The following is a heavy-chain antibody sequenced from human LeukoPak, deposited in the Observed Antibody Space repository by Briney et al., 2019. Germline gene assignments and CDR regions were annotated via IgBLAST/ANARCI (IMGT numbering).Heavy chain of an antibody. CDR2: ISYSGSA. CDR3: ARREVQDSTSSEGNWFDP. J-gene: IGHJ5*02. Sequence: SETLSLPCTVPGGSIISYYWNWIRQPPGKELHWIGYISYSGSANYNPSLKSRVVISLDTSKNQFSLRLSSVTAADTAVYYCARREVQDSTSSEGNWFDPWGQGTLVTVSS. D-gene: IGHD6-6*01. V-gene: IGHV4-59*08. CDR1: GGSIISYY.